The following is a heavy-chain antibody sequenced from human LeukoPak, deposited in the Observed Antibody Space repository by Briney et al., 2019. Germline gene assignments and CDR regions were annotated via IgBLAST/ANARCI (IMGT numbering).Heavy chain of an antibody. D-gene: IGHD2-2*01. J-gene: IGHJ3*02. V-gene: IGHV1-69*04. Sequence: SVKVSCKASGGTFSSYAISWVRQAPGQGLEWMGRIIPILGIANYAQKFQGRVTITADKSTSTAYMELSSLRAEDTAVYYCAKIQSTHAVGLDDAFDIWGQGTMVTVSS. CDR1: GGTFSSYA. CDR3: AKIQSTHAVGLDDAFDI. CDR2: IIPILGIA.